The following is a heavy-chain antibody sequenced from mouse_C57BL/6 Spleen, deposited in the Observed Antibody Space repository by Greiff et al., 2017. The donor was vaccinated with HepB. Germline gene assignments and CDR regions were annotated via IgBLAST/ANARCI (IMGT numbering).Heavy chain of an antibody. CDR2: ISYDGSN. D-gene: IGHD2-3*01. V-gene: IGHV3-6*01. CDR1: GYSITSGYY. CDR3: ARADGYYPLYAMDY. J-gene: IGHJ4*01. Sequence: EVQLVESGPGLVKPSQSLSLTCSVTGYSITSGYYWNWIRQFPGNKLEWMGYISYDGSNNYNPSLKNRISITRDTSKNQFFLKLNSVTTEDTATYYCARADGYYPLYAMDYWGQGTSVTVSS.